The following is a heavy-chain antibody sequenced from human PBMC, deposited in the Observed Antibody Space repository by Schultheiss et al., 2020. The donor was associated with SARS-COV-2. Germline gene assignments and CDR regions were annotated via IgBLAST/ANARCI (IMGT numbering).Heavy chain of an antibody. D-gene: IGHD3-22*01. CDR2: IYYSGST. CDR1: GGSISNYD. CDR3: ARVRYYDSSGYYYVNAFDI. J-gene: IGHJ3*02. Sequence: SETLSLTCTVSGGSISNYDWSWIRQAPGKGLEWIGYIYYSGSTNYNPSLKSRVTISVDTSKNQFSLKLSSVTAADTAVYYCARVRYYDSSGYYYVNAFDIWGQGTMVTVSS. V-gene: IGHV4-59*01.